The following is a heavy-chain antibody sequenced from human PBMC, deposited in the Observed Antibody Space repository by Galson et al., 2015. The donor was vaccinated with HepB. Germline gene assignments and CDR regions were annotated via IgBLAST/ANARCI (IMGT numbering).Heavy chain of an antibody. V-gene: IGHV1-3*01. Sequence: SVKVSCKASGYTFTSYAMHWVRQAPGQRLEWMGWINAGNGNTKYSQKFQGRVTITRDTSASTAYMELSSLRSEDTAVYYCARGRGTAMVRYYYGMDVWGQGTTVTVSS. J-gene: IGHJ6*02. CDR3: ARGRGTAMVRYYYGMDV. CDR1: GYTFTSYA. D-gene: IGHD5-18*01. CDR2: INAGNGNT.